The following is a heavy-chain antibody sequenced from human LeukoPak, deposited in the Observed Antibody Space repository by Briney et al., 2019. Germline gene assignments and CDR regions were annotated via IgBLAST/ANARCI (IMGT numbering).Heavy chain of an antibody. CDR1: GYTFTSYG. D-gene: IGHD3-10*01. Sequence: VKVSCKASGYTFTSYGISWVRQAPGQGLEWMGWISAYNGNTNYAQKLQGRVTMTTDTSTSTAYMELRSLRSDDTAVYYCARDRSERFGEVYFDYWGQGTLVTVSS. CDR3: ARDRSERFGEVYFDY. CDR2: ISAYNGNT. V-gene: IGHV1-18*01. J-gene: IGHJ4*02.